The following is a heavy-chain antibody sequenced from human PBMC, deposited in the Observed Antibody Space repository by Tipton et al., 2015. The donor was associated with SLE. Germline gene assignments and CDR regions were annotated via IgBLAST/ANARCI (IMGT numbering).Heavy chain of an antibody. J-gene: IGHJ5*02. CDR1: GGSISRGSYF. Sequence: TLSLTCTVSGGSISRGSYFWTWIRQPAGKGLEWIGRVYISGDTNYNPSLKSRVTISVDTSKNQFSLKLTSVTAADTAVYYCARAVGYVAAANSPGGFDAWGQGTLVTVSS. V-gene: IGHV4-61*02. D-gene: IGHD6-13*01. CDR2: VYISGDT. CDR3: ARAVGYVAAANSPGGFDA.